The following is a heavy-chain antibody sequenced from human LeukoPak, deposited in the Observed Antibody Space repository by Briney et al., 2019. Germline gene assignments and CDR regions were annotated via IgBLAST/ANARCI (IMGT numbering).Heavy chain of an antibody. CDR1: GFTFSDYY. J-gene: IGHJ4*02. V-gene: IGHV3-11*05. CDR2: ISSSSSYT. CDR3: ARDAPGEVRGVTEPYYFDY. Sequence: GGSLRLSCAASGFTFSDYYMSWIRQAPGKGLEWVSYISSSSSYTNYGDSVKGRFTISRDNAKNSLYLQMNSLRAEDTAVYYCARDAPGEVRGVTEPYYFDYWGQGTLVTVSS. D-gene: IGHD3-10*01.